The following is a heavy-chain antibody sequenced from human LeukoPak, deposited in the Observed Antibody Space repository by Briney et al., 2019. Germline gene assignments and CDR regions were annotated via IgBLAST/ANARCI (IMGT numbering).Heavy chain of an antibody. CDR2: IRSKANNYAT. CDR3: TSNYCSGGSCYLY. Sequence: GRSLRLSCAASGFTFSSYGMHWVRQASGKGLEWVGRIRSKANNYATAYVASVKGRFTISRDDSKNTAFLQMNSLKTEDTAVYYCTSNYCSGGSCYLYWGQGTLVTVSS. J-gene: IGHJ4*02. CDR1: GFTFSSYG. D-gene: IGHD2-15*01. V-gene: IGHV3-73*01.